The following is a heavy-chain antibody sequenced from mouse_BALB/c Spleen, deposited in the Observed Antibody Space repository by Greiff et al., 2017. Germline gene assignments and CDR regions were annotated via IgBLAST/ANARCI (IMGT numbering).Heavy chain of an antibody. CDR1: GYTFTNYW. CDR2: IYPGGGYT. Sequence: QVQLQQSGAELVRPGTSVKISCKASGYTFTNYWLGWVKQRPGHGLEWIGDIYPGGGYTNYNEKFKGKATLTADTSSSTAYMQLSSLTSEDSAVYFCARFGNSSPVFAYWGQGTLVTVSA. CDR3: ARFGNSSPVFAY. V-gene: IGHV1-63*02. D-gene: IGHD2-1*01. J-gene: IGHJ3*01.